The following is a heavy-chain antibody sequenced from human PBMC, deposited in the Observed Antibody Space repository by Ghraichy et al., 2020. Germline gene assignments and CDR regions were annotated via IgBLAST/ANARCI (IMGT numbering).Heavy chain of an antibody. J-gene: IGHJ5*02. V-gene: IGHV4-30-4*08. D-gene: IGHD3-16*02. CDR1: GGSINSGDFY. CDR3: ARDRFTSVGSFGP. CDR2: VYYSGNT. Sequence: SETLSLTCTVSGGSINSGDFYWSWIRQPPGKGLEWIGFVYYSGNTFYNPSLKSRVLISVDPSKNQFSLRLSSVTAADTAVNYCARDRFTSVGSFGPWGQGTLVTVSS.